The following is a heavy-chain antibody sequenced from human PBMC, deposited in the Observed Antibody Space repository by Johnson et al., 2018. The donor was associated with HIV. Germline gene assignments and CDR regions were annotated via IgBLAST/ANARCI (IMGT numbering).Heavy chain of an antibody. CDR3: ARARGDFWSGYPAFDI. CDR1: GFTVSSNY. CDR2: ISSNGGST. J-gene: IGHJ3*02. D-gene: IGHD3-3*01. Sequence: VQLVESGGGLIQPGGSLRLSCAASGFTVSSNYMSWVRQAPGKGLEYVSAISSNGGSTYYANSVKGRFTISRDNSKNTLYLQMGSLRAEDMAVYYCARARGDFWSGYPAFDIWGQGTMVTVSS. V-gene: IGHV3-64*01.